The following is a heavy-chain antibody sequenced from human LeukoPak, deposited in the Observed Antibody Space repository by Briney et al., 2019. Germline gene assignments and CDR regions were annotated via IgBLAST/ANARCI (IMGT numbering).Heavy chain of an antibody. CDR1: GGTFSSYA. Sequence: ASVKVSCKASGGTFSSYAISWVRQAPGQGLEWMGGIIPIFGTANYAQKFQGRVTITADKSTSTAYMELRSLRSDDTAVYYCARGDILWFGEFDYWGQGTLVTVSS. CDR2: IIPIFGTA. D-gene: IGHD3-10*01. J-gene: IGHJ4*02. V-gene: IGHV1-69*06. CDR3: ARGDILWFGEFDY.